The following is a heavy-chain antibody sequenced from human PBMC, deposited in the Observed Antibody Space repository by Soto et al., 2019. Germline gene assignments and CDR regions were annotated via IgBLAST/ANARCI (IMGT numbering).Heavy chain of an antibody. V-gene: IGHV4-59*01. J-gene: IGHJ5*02. CDR2: MNDFGRT. D-gene: IGHD2-8*01. CDR3: ARSFCRDAVRCNWFDP. CDR1: GASSSSYY. Sequence: QVQLQASGPGLVKSSETLSLTCTVSGASSSSYYWGWIRQPPGKGLEWIGYMNDFGRTIYNPSLKSRVTISLDTSKNQFSLKLTSVIAADTAVYYCARSFCRDAVRCNWFDPWGQGTLVTVSS.